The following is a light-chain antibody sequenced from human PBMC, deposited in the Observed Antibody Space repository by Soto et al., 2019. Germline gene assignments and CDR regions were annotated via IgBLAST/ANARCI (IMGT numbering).Light chain of an antibody. Sequence: DIQMTQSPSTLSASVGDRVSINCRASQTVSTWLAWYQQKPGKAPKLLIYGASSLQTGVPSRFSGSGSGTDFTLTISSLQPEDVATYYCQKYNSAPWTFGQGTKVDIK. CDR1: QTVSTW. CDR3: QKYNSAPWT. CDR2: GAS. J-gene: IGKJ1*01. V-gene: IGKV1-5*01.